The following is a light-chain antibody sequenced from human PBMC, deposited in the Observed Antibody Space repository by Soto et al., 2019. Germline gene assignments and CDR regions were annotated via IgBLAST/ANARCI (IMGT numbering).Light chain of an antibody. CDR3: HQYNNFPLT. Sequence: DIQMTQSPSSLSASVGDTVTISCRASQYISNYVAWFQQKPGQAPKSLIYAASKLHSGVPSKFTGSGSGTDFTLTISSLQPDDSATYYCHQYNNFPLTFGGGTKVDIK. J-gene: IGKJ4*01. V-gene: IGKV1-16*02. CDR2: AAS. CDR1: QYISNY.